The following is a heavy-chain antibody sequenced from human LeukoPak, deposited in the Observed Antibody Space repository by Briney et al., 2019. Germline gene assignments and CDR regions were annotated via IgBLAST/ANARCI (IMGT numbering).Heavy chain of an antibody. CDR3: AIQPWGSGNNWYFDL. D-gene: IGHD7-27*01. CDR2: ISPNSGGT. V-gene: IGHV1-2*02. Sequence: ASVKVSCKASGYTFIAYYIHWVRQAPGQGLEWMGWISPNSGGTDYAQKFQGRVTMTRDTAISTAYMELSGLRSDDTAVYYCAIQPWGSGNNWYFDLRGRGTLVTVSS. CDR1: GYTFIAYY. J-gene: IGHJ2*01.